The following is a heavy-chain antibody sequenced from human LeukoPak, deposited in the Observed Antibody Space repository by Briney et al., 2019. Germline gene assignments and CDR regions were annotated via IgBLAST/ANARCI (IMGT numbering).Heavy chain of an antibody. J-gene: IGHJ4*02. V-gene: IGHV3-49*04. CDR2: IRSKAYGGTI. CDR3: TRGGITIFGVVTL. CDR1: GFSFGDYA. Sequence: GSLRLSCTASGFSFGDYAMSWVRQAPGKGLEWVGFIRSKAYGGTIQNAASVKGRFSISRDDSKSIAYLQMNSLKTEDTAVYYCTRGGITIFGVVTLWGQGTLVTVSS. D-gene: IGHD3-3*01.